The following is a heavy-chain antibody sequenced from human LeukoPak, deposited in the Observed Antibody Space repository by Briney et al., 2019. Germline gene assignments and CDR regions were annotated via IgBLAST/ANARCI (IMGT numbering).Heavy chain of an antibody. Sequence: ASVTVSCKASGYTFTGYFIHWVRHAPAHGLEWIGWMNSNSGASNSAQKFQDRVTLTSDTSISTAYMELSSVGSDDTALYFCAFEHCIDGCNQAFDSWGQGTLVTVSS. CDR1: GYTFTGYF. D-gene: IGHD5-24*01. J-gene: IGHJ4*02. V-gene: IGHV1-2*02. CDR3: AFEHCIDGCNQAFDS. CDR2: MNSNSGAS.